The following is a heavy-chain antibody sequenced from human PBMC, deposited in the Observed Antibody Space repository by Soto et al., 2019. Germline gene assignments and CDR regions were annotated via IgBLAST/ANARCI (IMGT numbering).Heavy chain of an antibody. CDR3: ARFDDFWSGYYTGYYYGMDV. Sequence: GGSLRLSCAASGFTFSDYYMSWIRQAPGKGLEWVSYISSSGSTIYYADSVKGRFTISRDNAKNSLYLQMNSLRAEDTAVYYCARFDDFWSGYYTGYYYGMDVWGQGTTVTVS. CDR2: ISSSGSTI. J-gene: IGHJ6*02. V-gene: IGHV3-11*01. CDR1: GFTFSDYY. D-gene: IGHD3-3*01.